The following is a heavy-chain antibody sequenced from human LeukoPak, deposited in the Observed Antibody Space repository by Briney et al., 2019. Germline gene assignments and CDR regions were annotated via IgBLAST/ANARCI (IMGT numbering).Heavy chain of an antibody. D-gene: IGHD3-16*01. CDR3: AKVRLYDYVCGSPIDY. Sequence: GGSLRLSCAASGFTFDDYAMHWVRQAPWKGLEWVSLISGDGGSTYYADSVKGRFTISRDNSKNSLYLQMNSLRTEDTALYYCAKVRLYDYVCGSPIDYWGQGTLVTVSS. J-gene: IGHJ4*02. V-gene: IGHV3-43*02. CDR2: ISGDGGST. CDR1: GFTFDDYA.